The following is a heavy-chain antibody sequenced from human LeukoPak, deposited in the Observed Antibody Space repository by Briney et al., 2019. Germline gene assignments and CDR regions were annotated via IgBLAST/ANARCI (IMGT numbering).Heavy chain of an antibody. D-gene: IGHD6-13*01. Sequence: ASVKVSCKASGYTFTGYYMHWVRQAPGQGLEWMGRINPNSGGTNYAQKFQGRVTMPRDTSISTAYMELSRLRSDDTAVYYCATFGQGSSWYSHYFDYWGQGTLVTVSS. CDR1: GYTFTGYY. J-gene: IGHJ4*02. CDR3: ATFGQGSSWYSHYFDY. CDR2: INPNSGGT. V-gene: IGHV1-2*06.